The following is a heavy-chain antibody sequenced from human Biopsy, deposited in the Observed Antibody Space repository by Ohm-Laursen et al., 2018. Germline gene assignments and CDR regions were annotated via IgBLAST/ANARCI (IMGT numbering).Heavy chain of an antibody. D-gene: IGHD1-26*01. Sequence: GTLSLTCPVSGGSVSSNVVYWSWIRQPPGKGLEWIGYIYYTGSTNYNPSLKSRVTISVDTSMNHLSLRLTSVTAADTAVYYCARHAPSYSGSYWRYFDLWGRGTLVTVSS. CDR3: ARHAPSYSGSYWRYFDL. J-gene: IGHJ2*01. CDR1: GGSVSSNVVY. V-gene: IGHV4-61*03. CDR2: IYYTGST.